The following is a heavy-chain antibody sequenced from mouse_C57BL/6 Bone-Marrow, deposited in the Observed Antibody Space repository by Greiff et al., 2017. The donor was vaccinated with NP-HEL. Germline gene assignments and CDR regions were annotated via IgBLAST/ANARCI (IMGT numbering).Heavy chain of an antibody. J-gene: IGHJ3*01. D-gene: IGHD3-2*02. CDR2: IWGVGST. V-gene: IGHV2-3*01. Sequence: VQLQESGPGLVAPSQSLSITCTVSGFSLTSYGVSWVRQPPGTGLEWLGVIWGVGSTKYRSALITRLGISKDNSKSQDFLKLNCLQTDDTASYCCAKQEAYASWFAYWGQGTLVTVSA. CDR3: AKQEAYASWFAY. CDR1: GFSLTSYG.